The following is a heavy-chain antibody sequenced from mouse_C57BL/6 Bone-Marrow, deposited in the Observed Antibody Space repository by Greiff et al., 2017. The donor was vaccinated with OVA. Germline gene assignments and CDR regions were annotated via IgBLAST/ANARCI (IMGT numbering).Heavy chain of an antibody. CDR1: GYTFTTYP. J-gene: IGHJ2*01. Sequence: VQLQPSGAELVKPGASVKMSCKASGYTFTTYPLEWMKQNHGKSLEWIGNFHPYNDGTKYNEKLKGKATLTVEKSSTTFYLKLSRLTSDDSAVDCCARSHYGSSYFDYWGQGTTLTVSS. V-gene: IGHV1-47*01. D-gene: IGHD1-1*01. CDR3: ARSHYGSSYFDY. CDR2: FHPYNDGT.